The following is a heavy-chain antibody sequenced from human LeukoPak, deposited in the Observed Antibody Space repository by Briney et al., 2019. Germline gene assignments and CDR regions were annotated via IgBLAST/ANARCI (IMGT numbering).Heavy chain of an antibody. J-gene: IGHJ4*02. CDR1: SASISSGSLY. CDR2: VYTSGTT. Sequence: SQTLSLTCTVSSASISSGSLYWTWIRQPAGKGLEWIGRVYTSGTTNYNPSLKSQVTISVDTSKNHFSLKLSSVTAADTAVYYCARSPDYDSTGYDYWGQGTLVTVSS. D-gene: IGHD3-22*01. CDR3: ARSPDYDSTGYDY. V-gene: IGHV4-61*02.